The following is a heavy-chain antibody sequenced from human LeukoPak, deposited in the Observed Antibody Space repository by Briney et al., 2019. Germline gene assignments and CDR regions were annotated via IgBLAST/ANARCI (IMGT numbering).Heavy chain of an antibody. D-gene: IGHD2-8*02. Sequence: PSETLSLTCTVSGGSISSYYWSWIRQPPGKGLEWIGYIYYSGSTNYNPSLKSRVTISVDTSKNQFSLKLSSVTAADTAVYYCARGVLGTYYFDYWGRGTLVTVSS. CDR1: GGSISSYY. CDR3: ARGVLGTYYFDY. V-gene: IGHV4-59*01. J-gene: IGHJ4*02. CDR2: IYYSGST.